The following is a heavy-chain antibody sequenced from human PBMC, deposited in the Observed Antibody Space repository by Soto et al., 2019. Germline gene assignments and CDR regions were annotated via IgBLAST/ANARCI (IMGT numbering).Heavy chain of an antibody. V-gene: IGHV4-59*01. CDR1: GGSISSYY. CDR2: IYYSGST. Sequence: SETLSLTCTVSGGSISSYYWSWIRQPPGKGLEWIGYIYYSGSTNYNPSLKSRVTISVDTSKNQFSLKLSSVTAADTAVYYCARFSHDYGDYYYYMDVWGKGTTVTVSS. J-gene: IGHJ6*03. D-gene: IGHD4-17*01. CDR3: ARFSHDYGDYYYYMDV.